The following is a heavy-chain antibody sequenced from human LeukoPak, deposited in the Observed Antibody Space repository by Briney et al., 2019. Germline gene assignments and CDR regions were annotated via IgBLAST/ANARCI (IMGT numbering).Heavy chain of an antibody. CDR1: GYTFSRYW. J-gene: IGHJ4*02. CDR2: INEDGSST. D-gene: IGHD3-10*01. Sequence: GGSLRLPCAASGYTFSRYWMHWVRQGPGKGLVWVSRINEDGSSTSYAESVRGRFTISRDNAKNTLYLQMNSLRAEDAAVYYCTTDTFGARDSWGQGTLVTVSS. V-gene: IGHV3-74*01. CDR3: TTDTFGARDS.